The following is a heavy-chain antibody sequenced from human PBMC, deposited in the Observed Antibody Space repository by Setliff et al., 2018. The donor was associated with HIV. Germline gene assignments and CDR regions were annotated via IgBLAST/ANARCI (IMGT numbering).Heavy chain of an antibody. J-gene: IGHJ4*02. CDR1: GYTFTSYC. D-gene: IGHD5-12*01. CDR3: ARGALVATIDYFDY. CDR2: INPSGGST. Sequence: ASVKVSCKASGYTFTSYCVHWVRQAPGQGLEWMGIINPSGGSTSYAQKFQGRVTMTRDTSTSTVYMELSSLGSEDTAVYYCARGALVATIDYFDYWGQGTLVTVPQ. V-gene: IGHV1-46*01.